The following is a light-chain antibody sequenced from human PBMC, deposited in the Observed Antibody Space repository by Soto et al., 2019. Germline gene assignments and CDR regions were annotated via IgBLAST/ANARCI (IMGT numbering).Light chain of an antibody. CDR1: SSNIGAGYD. Sequence: QSVLTQPPSVSEAPGQRVTISCTGSSSNIGAGYDVHWYQQFPGTAPKLLIYGNSNRPSGVPDRFSGSKSGTSASLAITGLQAEDEADYYCQSYDSSLSGVFGSGTKVTVL. CDR3: QSYDSSLSGV. V-gene: IGLV1-40*01. J-gene: IGLJ1*01. CDR2: GNS.